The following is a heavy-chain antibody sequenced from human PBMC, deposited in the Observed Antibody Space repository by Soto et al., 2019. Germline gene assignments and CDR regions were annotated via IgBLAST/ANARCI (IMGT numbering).Heavy chain of an antibody. Sequence: PTLVHPTQTLTLTCTFSGFSLSTSGMCVSWIRQPPGKALEWIARIDWDDDKYYSTSLKTRLTISKDTSKNQVVLTMTNMDPVDTATYYCARSSDYYDSSGYLAPLFDYWGQGTLVTVSS. D-gene: IGHD3-22*01. CDR3: ARSSDYYDSSGYLAPLFDY. CDR2: IDWDDDK. V-gene: IGHV2-70*10. CDR1: GFSLSTSGMC. J-gene: IGHJ4*02.